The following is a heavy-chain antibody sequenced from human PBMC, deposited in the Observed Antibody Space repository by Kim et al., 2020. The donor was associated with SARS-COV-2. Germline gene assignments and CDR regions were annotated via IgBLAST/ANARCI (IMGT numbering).Heavy chain of an antibody. CDR3: ARQRTVFDAFDI. D-gene: IGHD4-17*01. V-gene: IGHV4-59*08. CDR1: GGSISSYY. CDR2: SYYSGST. J-gene: IGHJ3*02. Sequence: SETLSLTCTVSGGSISSYYWSWIRQPPGKGLEWIGYSYYSGSTNYNPSLKSRVTISVDTSKNQFSLKLSSVTAADTVVYYCARQRTVFDAFDIWGQGTMVTVSS.